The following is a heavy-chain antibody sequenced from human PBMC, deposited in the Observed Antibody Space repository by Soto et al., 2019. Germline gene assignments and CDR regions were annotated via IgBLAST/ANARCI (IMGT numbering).Heavy chain of an antibody. CDR2: ISGSGGST. D-gene: IGHD2-21*02. Sequence: GGSLRLSCAASGFTFSSYAMSWVRQAPGKGLEWVSAISGSGGSTYYADSVKGRFTISRDNSKNTLYPQMNSLRAEDTAVYYCAKVIAPVTAIPPNAFDIWGQGTMVTVSS. V-gene: IGHV3-23*01. CDR3: AKVIAPVTAIPPNAFDI. CDR1: GFTFSSYA. J-gene: IGHJ3*02.